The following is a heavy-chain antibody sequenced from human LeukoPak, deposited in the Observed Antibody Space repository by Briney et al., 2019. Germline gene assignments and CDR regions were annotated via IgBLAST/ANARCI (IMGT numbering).Heavy chain of an antibody. CDR2: ISSSSSYI. CDR3: ARNPDILTGFNYYYGMDV. CDR1: GFTFSSYS. Sequence: TGGSLRLSCAASGFTFSSYSMNWVRQAPGKGLEWVSSISSSSSYIYYADSVKGRFTISRDNAKNSLYLQMNSLRAEDTAVYYCARNPDILTGFNYYYGMDVWGKGTTVTASS. V-gene: IGHV3-21*01. J-gene: IGHJ6*04. D-gene: IGHD3-9*01.